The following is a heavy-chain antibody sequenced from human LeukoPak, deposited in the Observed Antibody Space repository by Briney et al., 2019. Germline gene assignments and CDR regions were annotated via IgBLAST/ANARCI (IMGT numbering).Heavy chain of an antibody. CDR1: GGSISSYY. CDR3: ARGGPPVTIFGVVISWFDP. J-gene: IGHJ5*02. Sequence: SQTLSLTCTVSGGSISSYYWSWIRQPPGKGLEWIGYIYYSGSTNYNPSLKSRVTISVDMSKNQFSLKLSSVTAADTAVYYCARGGPPVTIFGVVISWFDPWGQGTLVTVSS. V-gene: IGHV4-59*01. D-gene: IGHD3-3*01. CDR2: IYYSGST.